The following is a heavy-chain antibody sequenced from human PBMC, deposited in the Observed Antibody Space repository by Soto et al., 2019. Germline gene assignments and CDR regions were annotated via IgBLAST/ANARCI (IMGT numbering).Heavy chain of an antibody. D-gene: IGHD3-16*01. CDR3: AREKRFGGVPSWFDP. CDR2: IYYSGST. V-gene: IGHV4-30-4*01. J-gene: IGHJ5*02. Sequence: SETLSLTCTVSGGSISSGDYYWSWIRQPPGKGLEWIGYIYYSGSTYYNPSLKSRVTISVDTSKNQFSLKLSSVTAADTAVYYCAREKRFGGVPSWFDPWGQGTMVTVYS. CDR1: GGSISSGDYY.